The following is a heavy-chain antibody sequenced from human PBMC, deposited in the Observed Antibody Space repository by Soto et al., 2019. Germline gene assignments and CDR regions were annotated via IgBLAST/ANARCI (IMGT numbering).Heavy chain of an antibody. Sequence: ASVKVSCKASGYTFTSYNINWVRQAPGQGLEWVAGSTSNSGNSDYAQKFQGRLTVTRDTSISTAYMELSSLRSDDTAVYYCVLLRVFDHWGPGTLVTVS. J-gene: IGHJ4*02. D-gene: IGHD3-10*01. CDR3: VLLRVFDH. CDR1: GYTFTSYN. CDR2: STSNSGNS. V-gene: IGHV1-8*01.